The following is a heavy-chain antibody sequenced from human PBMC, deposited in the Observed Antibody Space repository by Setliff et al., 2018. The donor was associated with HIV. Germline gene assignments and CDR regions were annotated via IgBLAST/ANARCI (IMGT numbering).Heavy chain of an antibody. Sequence: GGSLRLSCAASGFTFSSYWMHWVRQAPGKGLVWVSRIKSDGSYTSYADSAKGRFTISRDNAKNTLHLQMNSLRAEDTAVYYCANDGRGDYWGQGTLVTVSS. CDR3: ANDGRGDY. CDR1: GFTFSSYW. CDR2: IKSDGSYT. D-gene: IGHD1-1*01. V-gene: IGHV3-74*01. J-gene: IGHJ4*02.